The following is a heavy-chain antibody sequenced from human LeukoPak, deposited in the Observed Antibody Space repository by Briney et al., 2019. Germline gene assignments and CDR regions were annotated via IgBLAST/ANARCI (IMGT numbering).Heavy chain of an antibody. D-gene: IGHD5-18*01. Sequence: ASVKVSCKASGYTFTSYGISWVRQAPGQGLEWMGWISAYNGNTNYAQKLQGRVTMTTDTSTGTAYMELRSLRSDDTAVYYCARESNGLQLWSPMDVWGKGTTVTVSS. CDR2: ISAYNGNT. CDR1: GYTFTSYG. CDR3: ARESNGLQLWSPMDV. V-gene: IGHV1-18*01. J-gene: IGHJ6*03.